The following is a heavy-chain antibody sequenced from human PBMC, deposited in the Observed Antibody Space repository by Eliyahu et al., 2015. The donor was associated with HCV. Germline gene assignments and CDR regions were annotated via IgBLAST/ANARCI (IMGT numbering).Heavy chain of an antibody. CDR1: GFTFTRFT. Sequence: EVQVEESGGGLVQPGGSLXLSCRXSGFTFTRFTMSWVRQAPGKGPEFVANIKEDEDERSYLDSVRGRFTVSRDNAKNSVYLQMDRLTVEDTAVYYCARELAWSGRDYWGQGTLVTVSS. CDR2: IKEDEDER. D-gene: IGHD3-3*01. V-gene: IGHV3-7*03. J-gene: IGHJ4*02. CDR3: ARELAWSGRDY.